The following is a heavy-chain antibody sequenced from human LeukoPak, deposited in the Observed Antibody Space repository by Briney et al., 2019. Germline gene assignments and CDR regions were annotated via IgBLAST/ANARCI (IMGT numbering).Heavy chain of an antibody. V-gene: IGHV4-34*01. D-gene: IGHD6-19*01. CDR2: INHSGST. Sequence: PSETPSLTCAVYGGSFSGYYWSWIRQPPGKGLEWIGEINHSGSTNYNPSLKSRVTISVDTSKNQFSLKVSSVTAADTAVYYCAGRGAPVAGASSFDFWGQGTLVTVSS. CDR1: GGSFSGYY. J-gene: IGHJ4*02. CDR3: AGRGAPVAGASSFDF.